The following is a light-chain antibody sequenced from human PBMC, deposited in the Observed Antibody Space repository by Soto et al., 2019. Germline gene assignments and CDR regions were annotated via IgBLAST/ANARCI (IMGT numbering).Light chain of an antibody. V-gene: IGLV2-14*01. CDR3: SSYTSSSRVV. CDR2: DVS. Sequence: QSVLTQPASVSGSPGQSITISCTGTSSDVGGYNYVSWYQQYPGKAPKLMIYDVSNRPSGVSNRFSGSKSGNTASLTISGLQAEDEADYYCSSYTSSSRVVFGGGTQLTVL. J-gene: IGLJ2*01. CDR1: SSDVGGYNY.